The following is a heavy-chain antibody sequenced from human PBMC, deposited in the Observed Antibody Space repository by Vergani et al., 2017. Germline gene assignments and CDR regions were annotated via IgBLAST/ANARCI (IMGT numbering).Heavy chain of an antibody. Sequence: VQLVESGGGVIQPGGSVRLSCVASGFTSAGYAMHWVRQAPGKGLEWVSGISWNSNSIGYADSVKGRFTISRDNAKNSLYLQMNSLRAEDTALYYCAKDLGTSSGGGWFDPWGQGTLVTVSS. CDR2: ISWNSNSI. V-gene: IGHV3-9*02. CDR3: AKDLGTSSGGGWFDP. J-gene: IGHJ5*02. CDR1: GFTSAGYA. D-gene: IGHD6-6*01.